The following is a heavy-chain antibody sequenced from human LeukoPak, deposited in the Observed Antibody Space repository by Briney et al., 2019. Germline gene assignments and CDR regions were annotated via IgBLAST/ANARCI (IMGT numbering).Heavy chain of an antibody. CDR3: ARPPIDYGDGPFDY. V-gene: IGHV1-69*04. D-gene: IGHD4-17*01. CDR1: GGTFSRYA. J-gene: IGHJ4*02. CDR2: IIPILGIA. Sequence: SVKVSCKASGGTFSRYAISWVRQAPGQGLEWMGRIIPILGIANYAQKFQGRVTITADKSTSTAYMELSSLRSEDTAVYYCARPPIDYGDGPFDYWGQGTLVTVSS.